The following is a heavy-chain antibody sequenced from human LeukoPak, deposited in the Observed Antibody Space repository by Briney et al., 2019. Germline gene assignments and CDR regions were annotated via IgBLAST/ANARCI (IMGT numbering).Heavy chain of an antibody. Sequence: SETLSLTCAVYGGSFSHNYWNWVRQPPGKGLEWIGEINHSGISDYNPSLSSRVTMSLDMSKNHFSLKLASVTAADTAVYYCGRGPDHAKVGYWGQGTPVTVSS. J-gene: IGHJ4*02. CDR3: GRGPDHAKVGY. CDR2: INHSGIS. CDR1: GGSFSHNY. V-gene: IGHV4-34*01. D-gene: IGHD1-14*01.